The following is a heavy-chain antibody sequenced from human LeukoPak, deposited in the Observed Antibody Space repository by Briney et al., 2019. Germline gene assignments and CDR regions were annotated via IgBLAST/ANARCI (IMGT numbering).Heavy chain of an antibody. V-gene: IGHV4-59*01. CDR2: IYYTGST. CDR3: ARATSWSYYYMDV. J-gene: IGHJ6*03. CDR1: GGSISSYY. Sequence: SETLSLTCTVSGGSISSYYWTWIRQPPGKGLEWIGYIYYTGSTNYNPSLKSRVTISVDTSKSQFSLTLTSVTAADTAVYYCARATSWSYYYMDVWGKGTTVTVSS.